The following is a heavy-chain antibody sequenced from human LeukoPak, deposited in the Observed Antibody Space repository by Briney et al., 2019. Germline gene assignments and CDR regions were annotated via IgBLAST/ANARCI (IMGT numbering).Heavy chain of an antibody. Sequence: GGSLGLSCGASGFTFNKAWMSWVRQTPGKGLEWVGRIKENSVGGTIDYAAPVQGRFTISRDDSKNTVYLEMNSLKTEDTAVYYCTAGLGLTNDDSWGQGTLVTVSS. CDR2: IKENSVGGTI. CDR1: GFTFNKAW. J-gene: IGHJ4*02. D-gene: IGHD2-8*01. CDR3: TAGLGLTNDDS. V-gene: IGHV3-15*01.